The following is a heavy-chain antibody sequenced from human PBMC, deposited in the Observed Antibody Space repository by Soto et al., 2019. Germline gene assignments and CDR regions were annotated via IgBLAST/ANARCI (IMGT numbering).Heavy chain of an antibody. D-gene: IGHD1-7*01. V-gene: IGHV4-30-2*01. CDR3: ARGETGTTKFVP. CDR1: GGSISSGTFS. Sequence: PSETLSLTCTVSGGSISSGTFSWTWIRQPPGKGLEWIGYIYHSGSTYSNPSLTSRVTISVDKSKNQFSLTLTSVTAADTAVYFCARGETGTTKFVPWGQGALVTV. J-gene: IGHJ5*02. CDR2: IYHSGST.